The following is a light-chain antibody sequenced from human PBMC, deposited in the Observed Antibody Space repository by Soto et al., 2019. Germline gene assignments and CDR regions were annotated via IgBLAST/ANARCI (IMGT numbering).Light chain of an antibody. CDR3: HHYNSYPWT. Sequence: DIQMTQSPSTLSASIGDRVTITCRASQTINNWLAWYQQKPGKAPNLLIYHASNLETGVPSRFSGSAFGTEFTLTISSLQPDDFATYYCHHYNSYPWTFGHGTKVDIK. CDR1: QTINNW. J-gene: IGKJ1*01. CDR2: HAS. V-gene: IGKV1-5*01.